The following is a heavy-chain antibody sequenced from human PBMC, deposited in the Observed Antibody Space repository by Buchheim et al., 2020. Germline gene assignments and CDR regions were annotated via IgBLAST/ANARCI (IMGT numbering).Heavy chain of an antibody. J-gene: IGHJ4*02. CDR3: AKGREGSSSWRGDY. Sequence: QVQLVESGGGVVQPGRSLRLSCAASGFTFSSYGMHWVRQAPGKGLEWVAVISYDGSNKYYADSVKGRFTISRDNSKNTLYLQMNSLRAEDTAVYYWAKGREGSSSWRGDYWGQGTL. CDR1: GFTFSSYG. CDR2: ISYDGSNK. D-gene: IGHD6-13*01. V-gene: IGHV3-30*18.